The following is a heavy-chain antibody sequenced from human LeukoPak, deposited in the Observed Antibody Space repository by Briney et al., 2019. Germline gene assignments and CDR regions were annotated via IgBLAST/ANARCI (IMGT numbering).Heavy chain of an antibody. J-gene: IGHJ6*02. Sequence: GRSLRLSCTASGFTFSNYGMHWVRQAPGKGLEWVAVISYDGSNEYYADSVKGRITISRDNSKDMLDLQMNSRRAEDTAVYYYARDRLVGRTGMDVWGQGTTVTVSS. D-gene: IGHD3-16*01. CDR2: ISYDGSNE. V-gene: IGHV3-30*03. CDR3: ARDRLVGRTGMDV. CDR1: GFTFSNYG.